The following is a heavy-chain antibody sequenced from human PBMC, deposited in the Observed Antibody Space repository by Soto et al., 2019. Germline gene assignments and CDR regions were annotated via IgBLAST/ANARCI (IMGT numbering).Heavy chain of an antibody. CDR3: ARNVGSPGSSRWFDT. J-gene: IGHJ5*02. V-gene: IGHV3-11*06. D-gene: IGHD2-2*01. Sequence: SVKGRFSISRDNAKNELFLQLSSLRAEDTAVYYCARNVGSPGSSRWFDTWGQGTLVTVSS.